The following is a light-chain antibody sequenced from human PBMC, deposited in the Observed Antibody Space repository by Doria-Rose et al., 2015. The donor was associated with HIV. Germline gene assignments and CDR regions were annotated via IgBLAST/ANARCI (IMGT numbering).Light chain of an antibody. CDR3: QSADTTATSVV. Sequence: GDALPKQYTYWYQQKPGQAPVLMIYKDSERPSGIPERFSGSSSGTTDTLTISGVQAEDEADYYCQSADTTATSVVFGGGTKLTVL. CDR1: ALPKQY. CDR2: KDS. V-gene: IGLV3-25*01. J-gene: IGLJ2*01.